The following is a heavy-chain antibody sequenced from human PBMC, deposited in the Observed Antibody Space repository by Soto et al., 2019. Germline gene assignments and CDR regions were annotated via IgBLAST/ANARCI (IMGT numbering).Heavy chain of an antibody. D-gene: IGHD2-8*02. CDR2: ISASGGST. CDR3: ATPGLGTGRYCFPD. Sequence: EVQLLDSGGGLVQPGGSLRLSCVASGFTSSSCAMRWVRQAPGKGLEGVSGISASGGSTYYADSVKGRFTISRDNSKNTLYLHMNRMRAEDTAVYYCATPGLGTGRYCFPDWGQGTLVTVSS. V-gene: IGHV3-23*01. CDR1: GFTSSSCA. J-gene: IGHJ4*02.